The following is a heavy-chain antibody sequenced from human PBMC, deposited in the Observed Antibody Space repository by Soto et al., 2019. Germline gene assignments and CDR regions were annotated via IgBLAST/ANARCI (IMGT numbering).Heavy chain of an antibody. Sequence: PSETLSLTCTVSGGSIRSYYWGWIRQPPGKGLEWIGDIYYSGSTTYSPSLKSRVLISVDTSKNQFSLKLRSVTAADTAVYYCARHGDGYNHATFTGFDYWGQGTLVTVS. V-gene: IGHV4-59*08. D-gene: IGHD5-12*01. CDR1: GGSIRSYY. J-gene: IGHJ4*02. CDR3: ARHGDGYNHATFTGFDY. CDR2: IYYSGST.